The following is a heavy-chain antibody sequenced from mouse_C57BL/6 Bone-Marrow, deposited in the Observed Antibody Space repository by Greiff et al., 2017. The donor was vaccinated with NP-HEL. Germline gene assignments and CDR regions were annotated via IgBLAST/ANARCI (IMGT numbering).Heavy chain of an antibody. Sequence: VQLQQPGAELVKPGASVKLSCKASGYTFTSYWMHWVKQRPGRGLEWIGRIDPNSGGTKYNEKFKSKATLTVDKPSSTAYMQLSRLTSEDSAVYNIARKISTTVVYTRGDYWGQGTTLTVSS. J-gene: IGHJ2*01. CDR3: ARKISTTVVYTRGDY. D-gene: IGHD1-1*01. V-gene: IGHV1-72*01. CDR1: GYTFTSYW. CDR2: IDPNSGGT.